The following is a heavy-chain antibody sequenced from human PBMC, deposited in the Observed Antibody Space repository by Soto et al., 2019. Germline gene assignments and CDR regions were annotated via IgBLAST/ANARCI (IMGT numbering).Heavy chain of an antibody. J-gene: IGHJ4*02. V-gene: IGHV3-23*01. Sequence: GGSLRLSCAASGFMFRSYGMSWVRQAPGKGLEWVSTISDSGGGTHYADSVKGRFTISRDNAKNTLSLQMNSLRVEDTAVYYCARDAYISGYYQFDYWGQGTLVTVSS. CDR2: ISDSGGGT. CDR1: GFMFRSYG. D-gene: IGHD6-19*01. CDR3: ARDAYISGYYQFDY.